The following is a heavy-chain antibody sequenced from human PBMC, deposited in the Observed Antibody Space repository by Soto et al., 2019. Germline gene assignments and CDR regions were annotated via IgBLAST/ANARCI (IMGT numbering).Heavy chain of an antibody. J-gene: IGHJ6*02. V-gene: IGHV1-69*13. CDR2: IIPIFGTA. Sequence: SVKVSCKASGGTFSSYAISWVRQAPGQGLEWMGGIIPIFGTANHAQKFQGRVTITADESTSTAYMELSSLRSEDTAVYYCARANSYGLGYYYYGMDVWGQGTTVTVSS. CDR1: GGTFSSYA. CDR3: ARANSYGLGYYYYGMDV. D-gene: IGHD5-18*01.